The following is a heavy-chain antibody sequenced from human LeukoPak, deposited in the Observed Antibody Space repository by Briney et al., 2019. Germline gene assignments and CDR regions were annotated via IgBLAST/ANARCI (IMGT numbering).Heavy chain of an antibody. CDR3: ARKAGMLDY. CDR1: GFSFSRAW. V-gene: IGHV3-7*01. D-gene: IGHD3-10*01. Sequence: GGSLRLSCEGSGFSFSRAWLNWVRQAPGKGLEWVANIKQDGSEKYYVDSVKGRFTISRDNAKNSLYLQMNSLRAEDTAVYYCARKAGMLDYWGQGTLVTVSS. CDR2: IKQDGSEK. J-gene: IGHJ4*02.